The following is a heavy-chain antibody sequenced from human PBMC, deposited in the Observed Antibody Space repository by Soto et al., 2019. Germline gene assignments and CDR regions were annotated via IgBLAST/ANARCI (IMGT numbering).Heavy chain of an antibody. CDR3: AKCPLYTSTWYWNWLDS. CDR1: GFTFSSYG. CDR2: ISYDGTNK. J-gene: IGHJ5*01. Sequence: QVQLVESGGGVVQPGRSLRLSCAASGFTFSSYGMHWVRQAPGKGLEWVAVISYDGTNKYYADSVKGRFTISRDNSKNTLYLQMNSLRAEDTAVYYCAKCPLYTSTWYWNWLDSWGQGTLVTVSS. V-gene: IGHV3-30*18. D-gene: IGHD6-13*01.